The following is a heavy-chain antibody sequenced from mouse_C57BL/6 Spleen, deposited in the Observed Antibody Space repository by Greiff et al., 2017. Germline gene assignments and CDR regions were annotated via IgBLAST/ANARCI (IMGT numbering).Heavy chain of an antibody. CDR2: INPNNGGT. CDR1: GYTFTDYN. CDR3: ARGRIYYDYDGYFDV. D-gene: IGHD2-4*01. Sequence: VQLKESGPELVKPGASVKIPCKASGYTFTDYNMDWVKQSHGKSLEWIGDINPNNGGTIYNQKFKGKDTLTVDKSSSTAYMELRSLTSEDTAVYYCARGRIYYDYDGYFDVWGTGTTVTVSS. V-gene: IGHV1-18*01. J-gene: IGHJ1*03.